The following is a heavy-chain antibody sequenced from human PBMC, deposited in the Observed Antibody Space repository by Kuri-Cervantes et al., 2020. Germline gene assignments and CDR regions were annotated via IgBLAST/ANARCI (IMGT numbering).Heavy chain of an antibody. CDR2: IKEDGSQR. J-gene: IGHJ4*02. Sequence: GESLKISCAASGFTFSSYGMHWVRQAPGKGLEWVAQIKEDGSQRYYVESLKGRFTISRDNAKNSLFLQINSLRVEDTAVYYCATDKGYFAFDYWGQGTLVTVSS. D-gene: IGHD1-26*01. CDR1: GFTFSSYG. CDR3: ATDKGYFAFDY. V-gene: IGHV3-7*01.